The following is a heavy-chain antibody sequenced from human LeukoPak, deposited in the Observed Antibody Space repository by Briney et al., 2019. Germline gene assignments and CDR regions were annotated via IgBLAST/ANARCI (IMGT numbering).Heavy chain of an antibody. CDR3: ARGCYYRR. Sequence: PSETLSLTCTVSGGSVSSDNSYWNWIRQPAGKGLEWIGRIYADGSSTYNPSLKSRVTISVDTSKNQFSLRLTSMTAADTAVYYCARGCYYRRWGQGTLVTVSS. J-gene: IGHJ4*02. D-gene: IGHD3-10*01. CDR2: IYADGSS. CDR1: GGSVSSDNSY. V-gene: IGHV4-61*02.